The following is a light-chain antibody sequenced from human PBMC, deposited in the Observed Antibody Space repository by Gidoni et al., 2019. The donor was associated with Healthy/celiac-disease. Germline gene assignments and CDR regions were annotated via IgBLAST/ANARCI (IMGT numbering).Light chain of an antibody. J-gene: IGKJ1*01. CDR2: GAS. CDR3: QQYNNWLGT. Sequence: EIVTTHSPATLSVSPGERATLSCRASQSVSSNLAWYQQKPGQAPRLLIYGASTRATGIPARFSGSRSGTEFTLTISSLQSEDFAVYYCQQYNNWLGTFGQGTKVEIK. V-gene: IGKV3-15*01. CDR1: QSVSSN.